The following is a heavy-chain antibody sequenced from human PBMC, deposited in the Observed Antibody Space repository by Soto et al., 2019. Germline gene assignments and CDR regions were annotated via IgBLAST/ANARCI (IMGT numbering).Heavy chain of an antibody. J-gene: IGHJ4*02. D-gene: IGHD2-8*02. CDR2: IYYSGST. CDR1: GVSISSSHYY. V-gene: IGHV4-39*07. Sequence: SETLSLTCTVSGVSISSSHYYWGWIRQPPGKGLEWIGSIYYSGSTNYNPSLKSRVTISVDTSKNQFSLKLTSVTAADTAVYYCARDKITGLFDYWGQGTLVTVSS. CDR3: ARDKITGLFDY.